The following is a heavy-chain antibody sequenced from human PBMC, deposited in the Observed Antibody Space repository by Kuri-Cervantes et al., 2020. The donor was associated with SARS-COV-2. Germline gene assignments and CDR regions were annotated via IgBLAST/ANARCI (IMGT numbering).Heavy chain of an antibody. CDR3: ARGGGSTSQNYYYYGMDV. V-gene: IGHV3-23*01. Sequence: GESLKISCAASGFTFSSYAMSWVRQAPGKGLEWVSAISGSGGSTYYADSVKGRFTISRDNSKNSLYLQMNSLRAEDTASYYCARGGGSTSQNYYYYGMDVWGQGTAVTVSS. CDR2: ISGSGGST. CDR1: GFTFSSYA. D-gene: IGHD2-2*01. J-gene: IGHJ6*02.